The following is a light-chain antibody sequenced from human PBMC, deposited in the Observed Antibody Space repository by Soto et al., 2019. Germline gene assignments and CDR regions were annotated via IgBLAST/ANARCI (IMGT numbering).Light chain of an antibody. CDR2: GIS. J-gene: IGKJ4*01. CDR3: QQYLDWPLT. CDR1: QSLATN. Sequence: EIVMTQSPVTLSVSPGERVTLSCRASQSLATNLAWYQQKPGQTTRLVIYGISARASGIPGRFSGSGFGTDFTLTISSLQPEDSAVYYCQQYLDWPLTFGGGTKVEI. V-gene: IGKV3-15*01.